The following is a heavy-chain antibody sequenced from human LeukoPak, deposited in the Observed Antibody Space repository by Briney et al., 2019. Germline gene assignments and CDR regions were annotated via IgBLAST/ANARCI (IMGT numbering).Heavy chain of an antibody. CDR2: ISSSGSTI. CDR1: GFTFSDYY. D-gene: IGHD5-24*01. J-gene: IGHJ4*02. CDR3: AKMARRDGYNFDY. V-gene: IGHV3-11*04. Sequence: PGGSLRLSCAAPGFTFSDYYMSWIRQAPGKGLEWVSYISSSGSTIYYADSVKGRFTISRDNSKNTLNLQMSSLRAEDTAVYYCAKMARRDGYNFDYWGQGTLVTVSS.